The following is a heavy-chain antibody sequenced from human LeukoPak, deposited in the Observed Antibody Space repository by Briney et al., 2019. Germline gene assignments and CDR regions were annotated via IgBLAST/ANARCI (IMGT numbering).Heavy chain of an antibody. D-gene: IGHD3-22*01. Sequence: PGGSLRLSCAASGFTVSNNYMTWVRQVPGKGLEWVSLIYSGGTTFYADSVKGRFTISRDSSKNTLYLQMNSLRAEDTAVYYCARDLWDSSGYYVDYWGQGTLVTVSS. J-gene: IGHJ4*02. V-gene: IGHV3-53*01. CDR1: GFTVSNNY. CDR3: ARDLWDSSGYYVDY. CDR2: IYSGGTT.